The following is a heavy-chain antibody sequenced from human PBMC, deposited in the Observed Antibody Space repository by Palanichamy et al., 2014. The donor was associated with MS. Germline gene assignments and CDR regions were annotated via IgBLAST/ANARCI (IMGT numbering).Heavy chain of an antibody. CDR1: GITFSDYW. J-gene: IGHJ4*02. CDR3: AGGWYWAY. V-gene: IGHV3-7*01. CDR2: IKQDGSEK. Sequence: EVQLVESGGRALVRPGGSLRLSCAVSGITFSDYWMSWVRQAPGKGLEWVANIKQDGSEKHYVDSVKSRFTISRDDAKNSLYLQMNNLRPEDTALYYCAGGWYWAYWGQGTPVTVSA. D-gene: IGHD6-19*01.